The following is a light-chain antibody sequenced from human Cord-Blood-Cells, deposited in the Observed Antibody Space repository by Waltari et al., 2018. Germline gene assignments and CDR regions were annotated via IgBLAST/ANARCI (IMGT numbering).Light chain of an antibody. CDR3: QQYNNWQT. Sequence: EIVMTKSPATLSVSPGERATLSCRASQSVSSNLAWYQQKPGQAPRLLIYGASTRATGIPARFSCSGSGTEFTLTISSLQSEDFAVYYCQQYNNWQTFGQGTKLEIK. J-gene: IGKJ2*01. CDR2: GAS. V-gene: IGKV3-15*01. CDR1: QSVSSN.